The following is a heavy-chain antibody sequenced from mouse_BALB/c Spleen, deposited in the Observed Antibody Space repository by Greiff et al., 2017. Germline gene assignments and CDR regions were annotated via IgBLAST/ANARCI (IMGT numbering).Heavy chain of an antibody. CDR3: TTVYYRYAWFAY. V-gene: IGHV6-6*02. D-gene: IGHD2-14*01. CDR2: IRLKSDNYAT. CDR1: GFTFSSYW. J-gene: IGHJ3*01. Sequence: EVKLVESGGGLVQPGGSMKLSCVASGFTFSSYWMSWVRQSPEKGLEWVAEIRLKSDNYATHYAESVKGKFTISRDDSKSRLYLQMNSLRAEDTGIYYCTTVYYRYAWFAYWGQGTLVTVSA.